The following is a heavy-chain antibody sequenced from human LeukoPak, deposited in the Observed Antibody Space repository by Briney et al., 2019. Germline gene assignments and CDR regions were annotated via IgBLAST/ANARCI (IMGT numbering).Heavy chain of an antibody. J-gene: IGHJ4*02. V-gene: IGHV3-30-3*01. CDR2: ISSDGSDK. CDR1: GFTFSSYP. Sequence: GGSLRLSCAASGFTFSSYPIHWVRQAPGKGLDWVALISSDGSDKKYADSVKGRFTISRDNSKNTLYLQMHSLRVEDTAVYYCARDYPADYWGQGALVTVSS. CDR3: ARDYPADY.